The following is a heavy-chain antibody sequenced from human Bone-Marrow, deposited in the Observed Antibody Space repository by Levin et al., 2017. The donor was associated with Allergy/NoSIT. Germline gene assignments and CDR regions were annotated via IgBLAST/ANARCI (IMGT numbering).Heavy chain of an antibody. CDR1: GFTFSSYA. J-gene: IGHJ6*03. V-gene: IGHV3-23*01. Sequence: PGGSLRLSCAASGFTFSSYAMSWVRQAPGKGLEWVSAISGSGGSTYYADSVKGRFTISRDNSKNTLYLQMNSLRAEDTAVYYCAKVANIVATIFCYMDVWGKGTTVTVSS. CDR2: ISGSGGST. D-gene: IGHD5-12*01. CDR3: AKVANIVATIFCYMDV.